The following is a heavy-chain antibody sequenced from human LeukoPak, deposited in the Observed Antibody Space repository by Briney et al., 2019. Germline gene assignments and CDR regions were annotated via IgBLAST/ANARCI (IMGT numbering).Heavy chain of an antibody. V-gene: IGHV3-66*01. D-gene: IGHD1-26*01. Sequence: GGSLRLSCAASGFTFSSYSMSWVRQAPGKGLEWVSLIYSGRSTYYADSVKGRFIISRDNSKNTLYLQMNSLRAEDTAVYYCARYSGTFSNSYFDCWGQGTLVTVSS. CDR2: IYSGRST. CDR3: ARYSGTFSNSYFDC. CDR1: GFTFSSYS. J-gene: IGHJ4*02.